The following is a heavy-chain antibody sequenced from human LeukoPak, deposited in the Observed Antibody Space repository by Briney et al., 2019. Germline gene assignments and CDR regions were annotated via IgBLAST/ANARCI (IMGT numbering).Heavy chain of an antibody. Sequence: GGSLRLSCAASGFPFNAYWMTWVRQAPGKGLEWVAVIWYDGSNKYYADSVKGRFTISRDNSKNTLYLQMNSLRAEDTAVYYCARGYYYDSSGLDAFDIWGQGTMVTVSS. V-gene: IGHV3-33*08. J-gene: IGHJ3*02. CDR2: IWYDGSNK. CDR1: GFPFNAYW. CDR3: ARGYYYDSSGLDAFDI. D-gene: IGHD3-22*01.